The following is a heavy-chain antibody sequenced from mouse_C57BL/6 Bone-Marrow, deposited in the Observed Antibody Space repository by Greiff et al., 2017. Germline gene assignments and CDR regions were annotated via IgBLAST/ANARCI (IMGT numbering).Heavy chain of an antibody. J-gene: IGHJ2*01. CDR3: ARRALLLRFFDY. Sequence: EVKVVESGGGLVQPGGSLKLSCAASGFTFSDYYMYWVRQTPEKRLEWVAYISNGGGSTDYPDTVKGRFTISRDNAKNTLYLQMSRLKSEDTAMYYCARRALLLRFFDYWGQGTTLTVSS. CDR1: GFTFSDYY. D-gene: IGHD1-1*01. CDR2: ISNGGGST. V-gene: IGHV5-12*01.